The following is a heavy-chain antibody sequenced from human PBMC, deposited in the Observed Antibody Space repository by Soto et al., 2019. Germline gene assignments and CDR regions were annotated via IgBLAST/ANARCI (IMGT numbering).Heavy chain of an antibody. CDR1: GGSISSYY. V-gene: IGHV4-59*08. CDR3: ARQEVATGDFDY. Sequence: SETLSLTCTVSGGSISSYYWSWIRQPPGKGLEWIGYIYYSGSTNYNPSLKSRVTISVDASKNQFSLKLSSVTAADTAVYYCARQEVATGDFDYWGQGTLVTVSS. D-gene: IGHD2-21*02. CDR2: IYYSGST. J-gene: IGHJ4*02.